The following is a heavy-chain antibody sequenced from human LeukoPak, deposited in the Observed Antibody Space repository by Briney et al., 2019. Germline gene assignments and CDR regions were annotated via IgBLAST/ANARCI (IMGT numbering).Heavy chain of an antibody. D-gene: IGHD5-12*01. J-gene: IGHJ4*02. CDR3: ARDSRIVATIPLDY. CDR1: GYTFTGYY. V-gene: IGHV1-2*02. CDR2: INPNSGGT. Sequence: GASVKVSCKASGYTFTGYYMHWVRQAPGQGLEWMGWINPNSGGTNYAQEFQGRVTMTRDTSISTAYMELSRLRPDDTAVYYCARDSRIVATIPLDYWGQGTLVTVSS.